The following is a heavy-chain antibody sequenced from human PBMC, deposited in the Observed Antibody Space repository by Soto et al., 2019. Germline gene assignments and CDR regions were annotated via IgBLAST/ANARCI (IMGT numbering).Heavy chain of an antibody. V-gene: IGHV1-18*01. CDR1: GYTFSKYG. Sequence: ASVKVSCKASGYTFSKYGISWVRQAPGQGLEWMGWISVYNDNINYAQKLQGRVTMTTDTSTSTAYMELRSLRSDDTAVYYCARDSSSWFYYYYGMDVWGQ. J-gene: IGHJ6*02. CDR3: ARDSSSWFYYYYGMDV. D-gene: IGHD6-13*01. CDR2: ISVYNDNI.